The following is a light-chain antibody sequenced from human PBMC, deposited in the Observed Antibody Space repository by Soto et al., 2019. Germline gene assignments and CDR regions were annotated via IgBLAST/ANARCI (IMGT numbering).Light chain of an antibody. Sequence: QSALTQPASVSGSPGQSITISCTGTSSDVGGYNYVSWHQQHPGKAPKLIIYDVSNRPSGVSNRFSGSKSGNTASLTISGLQAGDEADYYCSSYSTTSPVVFGGGTKLTVL. CDR3: SSYSTTSPVV. J-gene: IGLJ2*01. CDR1: SSDVGGYNY. CDR2: DVS. V-gene: IGLV2-14*01.